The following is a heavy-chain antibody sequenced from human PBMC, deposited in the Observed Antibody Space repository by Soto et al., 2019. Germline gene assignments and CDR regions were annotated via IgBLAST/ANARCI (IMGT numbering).Heavy chain of an antibody. CDR1: GFTVSSNY. Sequence: GGSLRLSCAASGFTVSSNYMSWVRQAQGKGLEWVSVIYSCGSTYYADSVKGRFTISRDNSKNTLYLQMNSLRAEDTAVYYCARVTSAGLLWFGESSGWFDPWGQGTLVTVSS. J-gene: IGHJ5*02. D-gene: IGHD3-10*01. CDR2: IYSCGST. V-gene: IGHV3-53*01. CDR3: ARVTSAGLLWFGESSGWFDP.